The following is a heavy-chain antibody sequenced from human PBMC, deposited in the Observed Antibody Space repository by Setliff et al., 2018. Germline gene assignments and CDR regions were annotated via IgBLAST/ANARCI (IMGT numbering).Heavy chain of an antibody. CDR3: ARDSRQWLEGGASGDMDI. D-gene: IGHD6-19*01. V-gene: IGHV1-69*13. CDR2: LIPFFGTT. CDR1: GGTFSSFA. J-gene: IGHJ3*02. Sequence: SVKVSCKTSGGTFSSFAVSWVRQAPGQRPEWMGRLIPFFGTTIYAQRFQGRVTITADESTTTVFMELNSLRSEDTAIYYCARDSRQWLEGGASGDMDIWDQGTMVTVSS.